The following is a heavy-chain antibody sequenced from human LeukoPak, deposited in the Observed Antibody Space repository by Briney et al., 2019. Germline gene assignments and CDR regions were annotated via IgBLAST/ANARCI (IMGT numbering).Heavy chain of an antibody. V-gene: IGHV3-23*01. D-gene: IGHD6-19*01. CDR1: GFTFSSYA. CDR2: ISCSGGST. J-gene: IGHJ4*02. CDR3: AKGIAVAGAPFDY. Sequence: PGGSLRRSCAASGFTFSSYAMSWVRQAPGKGLDWVSAISCSGGSTYYADSVKGRFTISRDNSKNTLHLQMNSLRAEDTAVYYCAKGIAVAGAPFDYWGQGTLVTVSS.